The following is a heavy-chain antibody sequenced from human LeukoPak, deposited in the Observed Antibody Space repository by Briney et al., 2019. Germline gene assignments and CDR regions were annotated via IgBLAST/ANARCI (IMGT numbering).Heavy chain of an antibody. V-gene: IGHV1-46*01. CDR3: ARDNSVGDNAWWFDP. CDR1: GYTFTSYY. D-gene: IGHD1-26*01. J-gene: IGHJ5*02. CDR2: INPTGGST. Sequence: ASVRVSCKASGYTFTSYYMHWVRQAPGQGLEWMGLINPTGGSTGYAQKFQGRVTMTRDMSTSTDYMELSSLRSEDTAIYYCARDNSVGDNAWWFDPWGQGTLVTVSS.